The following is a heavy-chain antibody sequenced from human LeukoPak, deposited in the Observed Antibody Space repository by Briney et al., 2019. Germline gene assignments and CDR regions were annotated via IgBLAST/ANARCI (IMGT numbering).Heavy chain of an antibody. D-gene: IGHD1-26*01. CDR2: INHRGST. V-gene: IGHV4-34*01. J-gene: IGHJ4*02. CDR1: GFTFSRYE. CDR3: ASSVGSTDY. Sequence: LRLSCEASGFTFSRYEMNWVRQSPGKGLEWIGEINHRGSTNLNPSLKSRVTLSVDTSKHQFSLKLTSVTAADAAVYYCASSVGSTDYWGQGTLVPSPQ.